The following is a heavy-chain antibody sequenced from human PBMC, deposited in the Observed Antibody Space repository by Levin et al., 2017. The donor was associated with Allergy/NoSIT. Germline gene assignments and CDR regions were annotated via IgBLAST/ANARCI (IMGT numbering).Heavy chain of an antibody. J-gene: IGHJ4*02. CDR3: AKDFGSHDYGDRGGFDY. D-gene: IGHD4-17*01. Sequence: GGSLRLSCAASGFTFDDYAMHWVRQAPGKGLEWVSGISWNSGSIGYADSVKGRFTISRDNAKNSLYLQMNSLRAEDTALYYCAKDFGSHDYGDRGGFDYWGQGTLVTVSS. CDR1: GFTFDDYA. V-gene: IGHV3-9*01. CDR2: ISWNSGSI.